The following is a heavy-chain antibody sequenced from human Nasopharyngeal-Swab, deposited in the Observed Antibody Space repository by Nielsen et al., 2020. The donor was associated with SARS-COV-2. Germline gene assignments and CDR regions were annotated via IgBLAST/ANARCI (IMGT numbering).Heavy chain of an antibody. CDR2: INPSGGST. D-gene: IGHD4-17*01. CDR3: ASWVGDYEFDY. CDR1: VYTFTSYY. Sequence: ASVKVSCKASVYTFTSYYMHWVRQAPGQGLEWMGIINPSGGSTSYAQKFQGRVTMTRDTSTSTVYMELSSLRSEDTAVYYCASWVGDYEFDYWGQGTLVTVSS. J-gene: IGHJ4*02. V-gene: IGHV1-46*01.